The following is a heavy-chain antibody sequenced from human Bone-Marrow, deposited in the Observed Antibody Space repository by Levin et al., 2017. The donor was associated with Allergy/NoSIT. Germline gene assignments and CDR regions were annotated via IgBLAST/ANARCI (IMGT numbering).Heavy chain of an antibody. V-gene: IGHV4-31*03. CDR1: GASINSGGYY. J-gene: IGHJ4*02. CDR2: MSYSWST. Sequence: SETLSLTCTVSGASINSGGYYWNWIRQQPGKGLEWIGYMSYSWSTHYNPSLKSRLIISVDTCKNHLSLKLSSVTAADTAVYCCAATDVVGYSDYDFFDYWGQGTLVTVSA. D-gene: IGHD5-12*01. CDR3: AATDVVGYSDYDFFDY.